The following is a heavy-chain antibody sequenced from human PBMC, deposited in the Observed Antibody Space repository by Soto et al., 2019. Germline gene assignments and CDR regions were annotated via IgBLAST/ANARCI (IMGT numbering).Heavy chain of an antibody. D-gene: IGHD2-8*01. Sequence: SVKVSCKASGGTFSSYAISWVRQAPGQGLEWMGGIIPIFGTANYAQKFQGRVTITADESTSTAYMELSSLRSEDAAVYYCARDVGLSGEIPHCTNSVCYTPYYFDYWGQGTLVTVSS. CDR1: GGTFSSYA. CDR2: IIPIFGTA. CDR3: ARDVGLSGEIPHCTNSVCYTPYYFDY. V-gene: IGHV1-69*13. J-gene: IGHJ4*02.